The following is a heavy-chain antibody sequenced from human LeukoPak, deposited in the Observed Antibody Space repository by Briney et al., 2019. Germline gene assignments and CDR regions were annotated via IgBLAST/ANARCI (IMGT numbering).Heavy chain of an antibody. J-gene: IGHJ4*02. CDR1: GGTFSSYA. CDR2: IIPIFGTA. CDR3: ARFLSRRWLQSE. D-gene: IGHD5-24*01. V-gene: IGHV1-69*05. Sequence: SVKVSCKASGGTFSSYAISWVPQAPGQGLEWMGGIIPIFGTANYAQKFQGRVTITTDESTSTAYMELSSLRSEDTAVYYCARFLSRRWLQSEWGQGTLVTVSS.